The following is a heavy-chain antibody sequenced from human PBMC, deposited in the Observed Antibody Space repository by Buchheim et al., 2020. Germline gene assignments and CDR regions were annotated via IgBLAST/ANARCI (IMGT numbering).Heavy chain of an antibody. J-gene: IGHJ4*02. CDR3: ASRQGQLGYYFDY. V-gene: IGHV4-34*01. D-gene: IGHD6-6*01. Sequence: QVQLQQWGAGLLKPSETLSLTCAVYGGSFSGYYWSWIRQPPGKGLEWIGEINHSGSTNYNPSLKSRVTISVDTSKNQSSLKLSSVTAADTAVYYCASRQGQLGYYFDYGGQGTL. CDR2: INHSGST. CDR1: GGSFSGYY.